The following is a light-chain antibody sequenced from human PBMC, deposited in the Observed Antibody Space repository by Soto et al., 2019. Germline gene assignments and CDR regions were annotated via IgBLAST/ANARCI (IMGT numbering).Light chain of an antibody. Sequence: DIVMTQSPDSLAVSLDERATINCKSSQSVLYSSNNKNYLAWYQQKPGQPPKLLIYWASTRESGVPDRFSGSGSGTDFTLTISSLQAEDVAVYYCQQYFRPWTFGHGTKVEIK. CDR3: QQYFRPWT. J-gene: IGKJ1*01. CDR1: QSVLYSSNNKNY. V-gene: IGKV4-1*01. CDR2: WAS.